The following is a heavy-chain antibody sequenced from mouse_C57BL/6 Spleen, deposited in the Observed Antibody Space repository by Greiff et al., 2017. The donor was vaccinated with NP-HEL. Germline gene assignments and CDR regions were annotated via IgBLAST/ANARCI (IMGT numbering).Heavy chain of an antibody. CDR3: ARATAPVPLYWYFDV. Sequence: VQLQQSGPGLVAPSQSLSITCTVSGFSLTSYAISWVRQPPGKGLEWLGVIWTGGGTNYNSALKSRLSISKDNSKSQVFLKMNSLQTDDTARYYCARATAPVPLYWYFDVWGTGTTVTVSS. CDR2: IWTGGGT. J-gene: IGHJ1*03. D-gene: IGHD1-2*01. V-gene: IGHV2-9-1*01. CDR1: GFSLTSYA.